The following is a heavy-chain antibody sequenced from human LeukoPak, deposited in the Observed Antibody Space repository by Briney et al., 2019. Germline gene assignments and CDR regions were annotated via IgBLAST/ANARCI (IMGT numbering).Heavy chain of an antibody. J-gene: IGHJ4*02. D-gene: IGHD6-19*01. CDR3: AKGGWSLDS. CDR1: GVSVSSHY. Sequence: KPSETLSLTCTVAGVSVSSHYWSWIRQPPGKGLEWIGYLHHSGITKYNPSLNSRVSTSVDTSKSQFSLKLSSVTAADTAVYYCAKGGWSLDSWGQGTLVTVSS. CDR2: LHHSGIT. V-gene: IGHV4-59*02.